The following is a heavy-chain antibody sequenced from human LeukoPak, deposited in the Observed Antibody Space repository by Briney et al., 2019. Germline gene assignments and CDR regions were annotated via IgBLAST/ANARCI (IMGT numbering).Heavy chain of an antibody. CDR3: ATDRYYYDSSGYRNWYFDL. Sequence: ASVTVSCKVSGYSFTDYYMHWVQQAPGKGLEWMGLVYPEDGETIYAEKFQGRVTITADTSTDTAYMELSSLRSEDTAVYYCATDRYYYDSSGYRNWYFDLWGRGTLVTVSS. CDR1: GYSFTDYY. CDR2: VYPEDGET. D-gene: IGHD3-22*01. V-gene: IGHV1-69-2*01. J-gene: IGHJ2*01.